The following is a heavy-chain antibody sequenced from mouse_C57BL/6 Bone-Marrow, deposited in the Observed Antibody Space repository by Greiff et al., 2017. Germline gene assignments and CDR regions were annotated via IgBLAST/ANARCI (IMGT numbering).Heavy chain of an antibody. CDR3: ARYYDYDLYYFDY. CDR1: GYTFTSYG. D-gene: IGHD2-4*01. Sequence: VHLVESGAELARPGASVKLSCKASGYTFTSYGISWVKQRAGQGLEWIGEIYPRSGNTYYNEKFKGKATLTADKSSSTAYMELRSLTSEDSAVYFCARYYDYDLYYFDYWGQGTTLTVSS. CDR2: IYPRSGNT. V-gene: IGHV1-81*01. J-gene: IGHJ2*01.